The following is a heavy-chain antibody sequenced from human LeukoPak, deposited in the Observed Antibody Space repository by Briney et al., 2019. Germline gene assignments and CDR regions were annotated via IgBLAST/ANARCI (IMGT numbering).Heavy chain of an antibody. Sequence: PGRSLRLSCAASGFTFENYAMHWVRQAPGKGLEWVAVISYDGTNQYYADSVKGRFTISRDNSKNTLYLQINSLRAEDTAVYYCARVPWIQKGYYMDVWGKGTTVTVSS. CDR3: ARVPWIQKGYYMDV. V-gene: IGHV3-30*04. CDR1: GFTFENYA. J-gene: IGHJ6*03. CDR2: ISYDGTNQ. D-gene: IGHD5-18*01.